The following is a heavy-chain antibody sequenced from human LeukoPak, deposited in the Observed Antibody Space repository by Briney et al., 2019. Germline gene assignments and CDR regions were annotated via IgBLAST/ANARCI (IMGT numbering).Heavy chain of an antibody. CDR3: AGYFRRDGYNYVFDY. J-gene: IGHJ4*02. CDR1: GYTFTNYG. CDR2: INPNSGGT. V-gene: IGHV1-2*02. D-gene: IGHD5-12*01. Sequence: ASVKVSCKASGYTFTNYGVTWVRQAPGQGLEWMGWINPNSGGTNYAQKFQGRVTMTRDTSISTAYMELSRLRSDDTAVYYCAGYFRRDGYNYVFDYWGQGTLVTVSS.